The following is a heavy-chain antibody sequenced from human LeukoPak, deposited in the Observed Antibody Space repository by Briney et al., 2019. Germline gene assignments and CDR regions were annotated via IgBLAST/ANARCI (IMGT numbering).Heavy chain of an antibody. V-gene: IGHV4-38-2*01. CDR1: GYSIDSGYY. D-gene: IGHD3-3*01. CDR2: MYHSGNT. CDR3: ARLRGFWSGHLQYYFDS. Sequence: PSETLSLTCAVSGYSIDSGYYWGWIRQPPGKGLEWIASMYHSGNTYYNPSLKSRVTISVDTSKNQFSLKLNSVTAADTAVYYCARLRGFWSGHLQYYFDSWGQGTLVTVSS. J-gene: IGHJ4*02.